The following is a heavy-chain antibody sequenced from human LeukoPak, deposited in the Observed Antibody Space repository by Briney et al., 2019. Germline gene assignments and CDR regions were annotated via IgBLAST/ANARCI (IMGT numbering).Heavy chain of an antibody. CDR3: ARGGGLDV. CDR2: IWYDGRNK. CDR1: GFTFSSYG. Sequence: PGGSLRLSCAASGFTFSSYGMHWVRQAPGKGLEWVAVIWYDGRNKYYADSVKGRFTISRDNAKDSLYLQMSNLRAEDTAVYFCARGGGLDVWGQGATVTVSS. V-gene: IGHV3-33*03. D-gene: IGHD3-16*01. J-gene: IGHJ6*02.